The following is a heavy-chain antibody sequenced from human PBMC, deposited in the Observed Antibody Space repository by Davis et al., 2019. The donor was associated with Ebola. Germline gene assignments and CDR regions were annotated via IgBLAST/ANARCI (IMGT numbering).Heavy chain of an antibody. CDR1: GFTFSSYA. Sequence: PGGSLRLSCAASGFTFSSYAMSWVRQAPGKGLEWVSAISGSGGSTYYADSVKGRFTISRDNAKNSLYLQMNSLRAEDTAVYYCATLYSSSWYFDYWGQGTLVTVSS. J-gene: IGHJ4*02. V-gene: IGHV3-23*01. D-gene: IGHD6-13*01. CDR3: ATLYSSSWYFDY. CDR2: ISGSGGST.